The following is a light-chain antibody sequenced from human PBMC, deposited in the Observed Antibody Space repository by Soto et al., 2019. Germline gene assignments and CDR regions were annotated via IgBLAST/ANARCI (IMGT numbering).Light chain of an antibody. CDR3: VLYMGSGIWV. CDR1: SGSVSTSYY. CDR2: STN. V-gene: IGLV8-61*01. Sequence: QTVVTQEPSFSVSPGGTVTLTCGLSSGSVSTSYYPSWYQQTPGQAPRTLIYSTNTRSSGVPDRFSGSILGNKAALTITGAQADDESDYYCVLYMGSGIWVFGGVTKLPVL. J-gene: IGLJ2*01.